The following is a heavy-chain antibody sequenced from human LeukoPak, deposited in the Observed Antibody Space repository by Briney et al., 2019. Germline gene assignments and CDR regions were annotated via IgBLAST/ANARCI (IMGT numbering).Heavy chain of an antibody. J-gene: IGHJ5*02. CDR2: IYYSGST. CDR3: ARVLRYYDFWSGYGPEYNWFDP. Sequence: SETLSLTCTVSGGSISSYYWSWIRQPPGKGLEWIGYIYYSGSTNYNPSLKSRVTISVDTSKNQFSLKLSSVTAADTAVYYCARVLRYYDFWSGYGPEYNWFDPWGQGTLVTASS. V-gene: IGHV4-59*01. D-gene: IGHD3-3*01. CDR1: GGSISSYY.